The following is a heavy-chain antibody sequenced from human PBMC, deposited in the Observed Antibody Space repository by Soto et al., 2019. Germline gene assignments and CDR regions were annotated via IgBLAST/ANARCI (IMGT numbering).Heavy chain of an antibody. V-gene: IGHV4-30-4*01. CDR2: ILDSWTT. D-gene: IGHD2-8*01. J-gene: IGHJ4*02. Sequence: QVQLQESGPGLMKPSQTLSLTCTVSGASISSGDYYWSWIRQPPGKGLEWIGYILDSWTTNYNPTLERSITISVDTSKNQFSLNLTAEPAADTAVYYYARHGALDVWGRGTLVTVSS. CDR3: ARHGALDV. CDR1: GASISSGDYY.